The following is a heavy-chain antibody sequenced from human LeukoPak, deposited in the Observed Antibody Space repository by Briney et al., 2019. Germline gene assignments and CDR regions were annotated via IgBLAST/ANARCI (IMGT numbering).Heavy chain of an antibody. CDR2: VWYDGINK. J-gene: IGHJ2*01. Sequence: GRSLRLSCSASGFTFSSYGMHWVRQAPGKGLEWVAAVWYDGINKYYADSVKGRFTISRDNSKNTLYLQMNSLRAEDTAVYYCARVSAAMTHWHFDLWGRGTLVTVSS. CDR1: GFTFSSYG. D-gene: IGHD2-2*01. CDR3: ARVSAAMTHWHFDL. V-gene: IGHV3-33*01.